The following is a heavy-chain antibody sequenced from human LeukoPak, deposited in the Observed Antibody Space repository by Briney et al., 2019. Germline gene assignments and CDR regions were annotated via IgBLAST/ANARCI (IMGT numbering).Heavy chain of an antibody. CDR2: VSGNGDTK. CDR3: VSAYGGLLDY. CDR1: GLTFSSYSSSYS. J-gene: IGHJ4*02. D-gene: IGHD3-16*01. Sequence: GGSLRLSCAASGLTFSSYSSSYSMNWVRQAPGKGLEWVSYVSGNGDTKYYAESVRGRFTISRDNAKNSLYLQMNSLRAEDTAVYYCVSAYGGLLDYWGQGTLVTVSS. V-gene: IGHV3-48*04.